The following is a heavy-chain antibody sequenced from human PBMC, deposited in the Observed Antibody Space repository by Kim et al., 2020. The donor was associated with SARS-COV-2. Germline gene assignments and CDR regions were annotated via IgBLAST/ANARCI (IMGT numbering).Heavy chain of an antibody. D-gene: IGHD3-22*01. J-gene: IGHJ4*02. CDR3: ASEIGFFDYYDSSGPTFI. V-gene: IGHV3-11*06. Sequence: KGRFTISRDKAKNSLYLQMNSLRAEDTAVYYCASEIGFFDYYDSSGPTFIWGQGTLVTVSS.